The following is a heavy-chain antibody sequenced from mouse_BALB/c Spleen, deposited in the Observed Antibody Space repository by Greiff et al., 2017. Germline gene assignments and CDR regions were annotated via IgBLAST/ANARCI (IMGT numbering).Heavy chain of an antibody. D-gene: IGHD2-1*01. V-gene: IGHV14-3*02. CDR3: ARFFYGNYYAMDY. Sequence: VQLQQSGAELVKPGASVKLSCTASGFNIKDTYMHWVKQRPEQGLEWIGRIDPANGNTKYDPKFQGKATITADTSSNTAYLQLSNLTSEDTAVYYCARFFYGNYYAMDYWGQGTSVTVSS. CDR1: GFNIKDTY. J-gene: IGHJ4*01. CDR2: IDPANGNT.